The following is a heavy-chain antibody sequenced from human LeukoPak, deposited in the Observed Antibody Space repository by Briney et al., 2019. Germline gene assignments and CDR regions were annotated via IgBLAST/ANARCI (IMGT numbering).Heavy chain of an antibody. J-gene: IGHJ6*02. D-gene: IGHD2-15*01. CDR1: GGSISSGDYY. Sequence: SETLSLTCTVSGGSISSGDYYWSWIRQPPGRGLEWIGYIYYSGSTYYNPSLKSRVTISVDTSKNQFSLKLSSVTAADTAVYYCARHGRSPHYYYGMDVWGQGTTVTVSS. CDR3: ARHGRSPHYYYGMDV. CDR2: IYYSGST. V-gene: IGHV4-30-4*01.